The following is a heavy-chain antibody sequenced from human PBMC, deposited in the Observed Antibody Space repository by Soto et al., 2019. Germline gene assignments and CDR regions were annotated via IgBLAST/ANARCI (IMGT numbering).Heavy chain of an antibody. CDR3: AREPSI. CDR1: VGSISSGGYY. Sequence: QVELQESGPGLVKPSQTLSLTCTVSVGSISSGGYYWSWIRQHPGKGLAWIGYIYYSGTTYYNPSLKSRVTISVATSKNLLSLKLSSVTAADTAVYYCAREPSIWGQGTLCTVSS. V-gene: IGHV4-31*03. CDR2: IYYSGTT. J-gene: IGHJ4*02.